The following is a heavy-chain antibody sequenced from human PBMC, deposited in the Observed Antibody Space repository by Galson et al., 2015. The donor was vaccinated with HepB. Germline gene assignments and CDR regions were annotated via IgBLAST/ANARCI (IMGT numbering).Heavy chain of an antibody. D-gene: IGHD6-6*01. V-gene: IGHV3-30*18. CDR2: ISYDGSNK. CDR1: GFTFSSYG. CDR3: AKEIVAARPWSHPLGY. J-gene: IGHJ4*02. Sequence: SLRLSCAASGFTFSSYGMHWVRQAPGKGLEWVAVISYDGSNKYYADSVKGRFTISRDNSKNTLYLQMNSLRAEDTAVYYCAKEIVAARPWSHPLGYWGQGTLVTVSS.